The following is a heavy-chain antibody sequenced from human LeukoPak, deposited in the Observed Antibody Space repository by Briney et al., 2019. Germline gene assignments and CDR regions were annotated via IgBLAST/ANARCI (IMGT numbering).Heavy chain of an antibody. CDR3: AKDGTAHYYGMDV. D-gene: IGHD5-18*01. Sequence: PGGSLRLSCAASGFTFSSYGIHWVRQAPGKGLEWVAVIPYDGSNKYYADSVKGRFTISRDNSKNTLYLQMNSLRADDTAVYYCAKDGTAHYYGMDVWGQGTTVTVSS. CDR1: GFTFSSYG. CDR2: IPYDGSNK. J-gene: IGHJ6*02. V-gene: IGHV3-30*18.